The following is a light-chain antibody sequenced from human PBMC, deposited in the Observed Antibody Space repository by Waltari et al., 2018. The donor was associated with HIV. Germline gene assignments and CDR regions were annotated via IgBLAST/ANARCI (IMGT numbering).Light chain of an antibody. CDR1: QSVSSSY. V-gene: IGKV3-20*01. J-gene: IGKJ4*01. Sequence: EIVLTQSPGTLSLSHGERATPSCSASQSVSSSYLAWYQQKPGQAPRLLIYGASSRATGIPDRFSGRGSGTDFTLTISRLEPEDFAVYYCQQYGSSPSLTFGGGTKVEIK. CDR3: QQYGSSPSLT. CDR2: GAS.